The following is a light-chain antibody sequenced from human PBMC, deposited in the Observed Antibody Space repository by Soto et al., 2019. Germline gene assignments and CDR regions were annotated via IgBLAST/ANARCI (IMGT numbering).Light chain of an antibody. CDR1: QGIISY. CDR3: QQYYSYPHT. Sequence: AIRMTQSPSSFSASTGDKVTITCSASQGIISYLAWYQQKPGKAPKLLIYAASTLQSGVPSRFSGSGSGTDFTLTISCLQSEDFATYYCQQYYSYPHTFGQGTKVEIK. CDR2: AAS. V-gene: IGKV1-8*01. J-gene: IGKJ1*01.